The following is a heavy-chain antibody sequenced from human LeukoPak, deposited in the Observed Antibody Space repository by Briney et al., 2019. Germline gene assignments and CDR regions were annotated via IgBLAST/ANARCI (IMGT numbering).Heavy chain of an antibody. CDR3: ARGSVTGGWYLNLGQ. Sequence: ASVKVSCKASGYTFTGYYLHWVRQAPGQGLEWMGWITPNSGATNYALKFQGRVAMTRDTSIGTAYMALSGLTSDDTAVYYCARGSVTGGWYLNLGQWGQGTLVTVSS. CDR2: ITPNSGAT. V-gene: IGHV1-2*02. CDR1: GYTFTGYY. J-gene: IGHJ4*02. D-gene: IGHD6-19*01.